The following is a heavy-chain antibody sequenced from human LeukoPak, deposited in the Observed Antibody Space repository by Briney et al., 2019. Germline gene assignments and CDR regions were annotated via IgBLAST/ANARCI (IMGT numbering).Heavy chain of an antibody. CDR3: VNQISGWVY. CDR2: ISGNGGST. V-gene: IGHV3-64D*06. CDR1: GFTFDTFA. J-gene: IGHJ4*02. Sequence: GGSLRLSCSASGFTFDTFAMHWVRQAPGKGLEYVSGISGNGGSTYNADFVKGRFTISRDNSKNTLFLQMTSLRAEDTAVYYCVNQISGWVYWGQGTLVTVSS. D-gene: IGHD6-19*01.